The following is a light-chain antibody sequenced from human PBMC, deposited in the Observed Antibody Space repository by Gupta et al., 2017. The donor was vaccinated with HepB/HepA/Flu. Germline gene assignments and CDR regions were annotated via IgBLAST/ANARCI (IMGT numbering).Light chain of an antibody. CDR2: AAS. CDR1: QSISSY. CDR3: QQSYSYSWT. V-gene: IGKV1-39*01. J-gene: IGKJ1*01. Sequence: IQMTQSPSSLSASVGDRVTITCRASQSISSYLNWYQQQPGKAPKLLIYAASSLQSGVPSRFSGSGSGTEFTLTISSLQPDDFATYYCQQSYSYSWTFGQGTKVEVK.